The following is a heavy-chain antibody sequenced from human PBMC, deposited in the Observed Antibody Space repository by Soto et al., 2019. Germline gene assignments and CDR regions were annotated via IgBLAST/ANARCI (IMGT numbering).Heavy chain of an antibody. CDR3: ALRLGDPGRLYFDY. D-gene: IGHD3-16*01. V-gene: IGHV4-31*03. J-gene: IGHJ4*02. Sequence: PSETLSLTCTFSGGSISSGGYYCSWIRQHRGKGLEWIGYIYYSGSTYYNPSLKSRVSISVDTSKNQFPLKLSSVTAADTAVYYCALRLGDPGRLYFDYWGQGTLVTVSS. CDR2: IYYSGST. CDR1: GGSISSGGYY.